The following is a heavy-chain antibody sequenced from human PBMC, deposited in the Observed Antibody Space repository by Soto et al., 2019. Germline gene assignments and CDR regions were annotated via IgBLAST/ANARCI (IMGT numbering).Heavy chain of an antibody. J-gene: IGHJ3*02. CDR1: GGTFSSYA. Sequence: SVKVSCKASGGTFSSYAISWVRQAPGQGXEWMGGIIPIFGTANYAQKFQGRVTITADESTSTAYMELSSLRSEDTAVYYCARGLYDSSGYYYEIAFDIWGQGTMVTVSS. CDR2: IIPIFGTA. CDR3: ARGLYDSSGYYYEIAFDI. V-gene: IGHV1-69*13. D-gene: IGHD3-22*01.